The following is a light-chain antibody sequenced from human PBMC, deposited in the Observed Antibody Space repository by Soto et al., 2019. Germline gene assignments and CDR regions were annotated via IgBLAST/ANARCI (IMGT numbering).Light chain of an antibody. J-gene: IGKJ4*01. CDR3: QQRSNSLT. CDR2: DAS. V-gene: IGKV1-5*01. CDR1: QSISRW. Sequence: IRMTQSPSSLSASTGDRVTITCRASQSISRWLAWYQQKPGKAPKALIYDASTLRSGVPSRFSGGGSGTEFTLTISSLEPEDFAVYYCQQRSNSLTFGGGTKVDIK.